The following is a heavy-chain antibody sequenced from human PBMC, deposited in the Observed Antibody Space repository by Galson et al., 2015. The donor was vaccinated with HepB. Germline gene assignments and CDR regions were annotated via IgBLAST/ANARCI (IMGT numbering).Heavy chain of an antibody. CDR3: AKGLRPAATLDFMDV. V-gene: IGHV3-23*01. Sequence: SLRLSCATSGFTFSSYAMSWVRQAPRQGLEWVSAIGGSGGTTYFADSVKGRFTISRDNSKNTLYLQMNSLRAEDTAVYYCAKGLRPAATLDFMDVWGQGTTVTVSS. CDR1: GFTFSSYA. CDR2: IGGSGGTT. J-gene: IGHJ6*02. D-gene: IGHD2-2*01.